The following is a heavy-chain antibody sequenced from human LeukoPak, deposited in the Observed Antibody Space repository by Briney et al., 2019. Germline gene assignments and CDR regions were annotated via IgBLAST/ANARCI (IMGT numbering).Heavy chain of an antibody. CDR3: AREVEGWGNDY. CDR2: INPSGGST. J-gene: IGHJ4*02. D-gene: IGHD3-16*01. V-gene: IGHV1-46*01. CDR1: GYIFTSYY. Sequence: GASVKVSCKASGYIFTSYYIHWVRQAPGQGLEWMGIINPSGGSTSDAQKFQGRVTMTRDTSTSTVYMELSSLRSEDTAVYYCAREVEGWGNDYWGQGTLVTVSS.